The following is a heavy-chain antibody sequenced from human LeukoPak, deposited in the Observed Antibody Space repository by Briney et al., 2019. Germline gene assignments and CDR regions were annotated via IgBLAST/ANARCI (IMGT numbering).Heavy chain of an antibody. CDR1: X. CDR2: MSTSGNS. D-gene: IGHD6-25*01. J-gene: IGHJ5*02. CDR3: ARESGSMRWFDP. V-gene: IGHV4-4*07. Sequence: XWSWIRQPAGKGLEWIGRMSTSGNSNYIPSLVSRVTMSVDTSKNRFSLNLSSVTAADTAVYYCARESGSMRWFDPWGQGTLVTVSS.